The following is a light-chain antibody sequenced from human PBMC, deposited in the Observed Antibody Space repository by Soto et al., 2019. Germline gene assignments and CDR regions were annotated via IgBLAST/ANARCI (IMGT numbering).Light chain of an antibody. CDR2: CAS. V-gene: IGKV3-20*01. CDR1: QSVSSSY. J-gene: IGKJ3*01. Sequence: EIVLTQSPGTLSLSPGERATLSCRASQSVSSSYLAWYQQKPGQAPRLLIYCASSRATGIPDRFSGSGSGTDFTLTISRLEPEDLAVYYCQQYGSSPGFTFGPGTKVDIK. CDR3: QQYGSSPGFT.